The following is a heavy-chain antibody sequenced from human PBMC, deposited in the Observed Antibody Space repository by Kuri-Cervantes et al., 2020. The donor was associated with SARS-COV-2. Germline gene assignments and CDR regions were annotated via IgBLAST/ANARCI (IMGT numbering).Heavy chain of an antibody. CDR1: GFTFSSHA. V-gene: IGHV3-30*04. J-gene: IGHJ6*02. CDR3: AKDHSSTWLHFAYGADV. Sequence: GGSLRLSCAASGFTFSSHAMHWVRQAPGKGLEWVAVISYDGSNKYYADSVKGRFTISRDNSKNTLYLQMNSLRAEDTAVYYCAKDHSSTWLHFAYGADVWGQGTTVTVSS. CDR2: ISYDGSNK. D-gene: IGHD6-13*01.